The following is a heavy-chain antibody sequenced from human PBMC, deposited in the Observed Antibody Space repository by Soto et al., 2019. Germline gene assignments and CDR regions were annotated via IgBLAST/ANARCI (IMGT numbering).Heavy chain of an antibody. CDR3: AGRSSLASVQLFFREISNYPWFDP. V-gene: IGHV4-39*01. CDR1: NGSLSSPIYY. J-gene: IGHJ5*02. D-gene: IGHD1-1*01. CDR2: IYHTGST. Sequence: SETLSLTCTVSNGSLSSPIYYWGWIRQPPGKGLEWIGSIYHTGSTYYNPSLQGRVTISVDTSKNQFSLKLSSVTAADTAMYFCAGRSSLASVQLFFREISNYPWFDPWGQGTLVTVSS.